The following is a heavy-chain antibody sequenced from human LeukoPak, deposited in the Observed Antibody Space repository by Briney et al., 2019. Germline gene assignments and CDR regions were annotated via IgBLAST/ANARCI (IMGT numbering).Heavy chain of an antibody. CDR2: IGATGSTT. Sequence: GGSLRLSCTGSGFTFSKNAMRWVRQAPGKGLEWVAAIGATGSTTYYADSVKGRFTISRDNSKNTIYLQMDSLRAEDTAIYYCAKVFSTYYFDSWGQGTLVTVSP. V-gene: IGHV3-23*01. CDR1: GFTFSKNA. D-gene: IGHD2/OR15-2a*01. J-gene: IGHJ4*02. CDR3: AKVFSTYYFDS.